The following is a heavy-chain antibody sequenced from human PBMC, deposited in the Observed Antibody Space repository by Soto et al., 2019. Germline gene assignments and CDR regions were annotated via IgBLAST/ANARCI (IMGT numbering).Heavy chain of an antibody. J-gene: IGHJ6*02. V-gene: IGHV4-4*02. CDR2: IYHSGST. D-gene: IGHD4-17*01. Sequence: SETLSLTCAVSGGSISSSNWWSWVRQPPGKGLEWIGEIYHSGSTNYNPSLKSRVTISVDKSKNQFSLKLSSVTAADTAVYYCASSSGDYYYYYGMDVWGQGTTVTSP. CDR3: ASSSGDYYYYYGMDV. CDR1: GGSISSSNW.